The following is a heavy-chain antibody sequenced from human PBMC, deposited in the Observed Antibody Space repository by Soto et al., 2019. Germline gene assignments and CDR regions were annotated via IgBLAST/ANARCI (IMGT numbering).Heavy chain of an antibody. CDR2: ISGSGGST. CDR1: GFTFSSYA. V-gene: IGHV3-23*01. Sequence: GGSLRLSCGASGFTFSSYAMSWVRQAPGKGLEWVSAISGSGGSTYYADSVKGRFTISRDNSKNTLYLQMNSLRAEDTAVYYCAKDLRYFDWLLPSFDYWGQGTLVTVSS. D-gene: IGHD3-9*01. CDR3: AKDLRYFDWLLPSFDY. J-gene: IGHJ4*02.